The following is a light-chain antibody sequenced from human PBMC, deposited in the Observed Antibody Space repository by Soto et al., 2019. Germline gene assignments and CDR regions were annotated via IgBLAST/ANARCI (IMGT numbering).Light chain of an antibody. CDR2: AAS. J-gene: IGKJ2*01. Sequence: DIQLTQSPSFLSASVGDRVTITCRASQGISSYLAWYQQKPGKVPKLLIYAASTLQSGVPSRFSGSGSGTEFTLTISSLQPEDFATYYCQHLSSYPPTFGQGTKLEIK. V-gene: IGKV1-9*01. CDR3: QHLSSYPPT. CDR1: QGISSY.